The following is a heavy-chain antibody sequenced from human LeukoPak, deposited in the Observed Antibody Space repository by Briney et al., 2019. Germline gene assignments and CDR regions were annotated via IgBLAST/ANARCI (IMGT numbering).Heavy chain of an antibody. D-gene: IGHD2/OR15-2a*01. V-gene: IGHV1-2*02. J-gene: IGHJ4*02. CDR2: INPNTGDT. CDR3: ARQNFYDTTTFYHPIDF. CDR1: GYTFTGYY. Sequence: GASVKVSCKASGYTFTGYYIHWVRQAPGQGLEWMGWINPNTGDTYYAQKFQGRVHMTRDTSIPTAYMGLSRLRSDDTAVYYCARQNFYDTTTFYHPIDFWGQGTLVTVSS.